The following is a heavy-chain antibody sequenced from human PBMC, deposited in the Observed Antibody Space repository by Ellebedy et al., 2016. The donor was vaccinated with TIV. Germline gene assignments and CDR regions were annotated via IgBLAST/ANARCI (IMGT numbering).Heavy chain of an antibody. V-gene: IGHV4-59*01. CDR3: ARETRRSYYFDY. Sequence: SETLSLXCTVSGGSISSYYWSWIRQPPGKGLEWIGYIYYSGSTNYNPSLKSRVTISVDTSKNQFSLKLSSVTAADTAVYYCARETRRSYYFDYWGQGTLVTVSS. D-gene: IGHD2-2*01. CDR1: GGSISSYY. J-gene: IGHJ4*02. CDR2: IYYSGST.